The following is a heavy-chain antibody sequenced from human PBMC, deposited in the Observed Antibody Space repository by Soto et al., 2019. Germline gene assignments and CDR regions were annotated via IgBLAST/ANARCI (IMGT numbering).Heavy chain of an antibody. CDR3: ARDLGSSSWHYYYYGMDV. V-gene: IGHV3-7*01. CDR2: IKQDGSEK. CDR1: GFTFSSYW. J-gene: IGHJ6*02. D-gene: IGHD6-13*01. Sequence: GGSLRLSCAASGFTFSSYWMSWVRQAPGKGLEWVANIKQDGSEKYYVDSVKGRFTISRDNAKNSLYLQMNSLRAEDTAVYYCARDLGSSSWHYYYYGMDVWGQGTTVTVSS.